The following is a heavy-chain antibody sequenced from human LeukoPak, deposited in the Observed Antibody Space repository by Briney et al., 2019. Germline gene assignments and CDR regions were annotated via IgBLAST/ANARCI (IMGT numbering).Heavy chain of an antibody. J-gene: IGHJ4*02. V-gene: IGHV4-39*01. CDR2: IYYSGST. CDR1: GGSISSSSYY. D-gene: IGHD3/OR15-3a*01. CDR3: ARQTGSGLFILP. Sequence: SETLSLTCTVSGGSISSSSYYWGWIRQPPGKGLEWIGSIYYSGSTYYNPSLKSRVTISVDTSKNQFSLKMSSVSAADTAVYYCARQTGSGLFILPGGQGTLVTVSS.